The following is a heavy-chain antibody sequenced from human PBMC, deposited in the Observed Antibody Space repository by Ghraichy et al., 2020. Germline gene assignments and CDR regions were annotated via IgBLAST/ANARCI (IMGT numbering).Heavy chain of an antibody. CDR3: ARGDSSGWYREAFDY. Sequence: GSLTLTCTVSGGSIISYYWSWIRQSPGKGLEWIGYIYHSGSTNYNPSLKSRVTISVDTSKNQFSLKLSSVTAADTAVYYCARGDSSGWYREAFDYWGQGTLVTVSS. J-gene: IGHJ4*02. V-gene: IGHV4-59*01. D-gene: IGHD6-19*01. CDR1: GGSIISYY. CDR2: IYHSGST.